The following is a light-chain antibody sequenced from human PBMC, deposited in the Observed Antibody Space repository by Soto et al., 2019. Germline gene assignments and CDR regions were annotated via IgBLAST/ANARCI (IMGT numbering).Light chain of an antibody. CDR1: NGGGKS. J-gene: IGLJ1*01. CDR2: DAR. CDR3: KVWDTITDQYI. V-gene: IGLV3-21*02. Sequence: SYELTQPPSVSVAPGQTARITCGGDNGGGKSVQWYQQKPGQAPVLVLYDARDRPSWIPERFSGSNSGNTATLIISSVEAGDEAHFYCKVWDTITDQYIFGSGSKVTVL.